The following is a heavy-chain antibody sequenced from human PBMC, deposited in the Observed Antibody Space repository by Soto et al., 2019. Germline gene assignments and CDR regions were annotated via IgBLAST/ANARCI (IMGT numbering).Heavy chain of an antibody. D-gene: IGHD4-4*01. CDR1: GGSVSSGSYY. CDR3: ARDGYSNFDD. V-gene: IGHV4-61*01. Sequence: QVQLQESGPGLVKPSETLSLTCTVSGGSVSSGSYYWSWIRQPPGKGLEWIGYISNSGSTKYNPSLKSRVAISVDTSKNQFSLKLSSVTAADTAVYYCARDGYSNFDDWGQGTLVTVSS. J-gene: IGHJ4*02. CDR2: ISNSGST.